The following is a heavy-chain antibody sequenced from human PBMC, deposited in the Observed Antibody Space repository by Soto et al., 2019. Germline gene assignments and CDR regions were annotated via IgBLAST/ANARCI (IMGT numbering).Heavy chain of an antibody. CDR1: GFTFDDYA. CDR2: ISWNSGSI. J-gene: IGHJ6*02. D-gene: IGHD1-1*01. V-gene: IGHV3-9*01. CDR3: AKDLKSRERRPQYYYYGMDV. Sequence: LRLSCAASGFTFDDYAMHWVRQAPGKGLEWVSGISWNSGSIGYADSVKGRFTISRDNAKNSLYLQMNSLRAEETALYYCAKDLKSRERRPQYYYYGMDVWGQGTTVTVSS.